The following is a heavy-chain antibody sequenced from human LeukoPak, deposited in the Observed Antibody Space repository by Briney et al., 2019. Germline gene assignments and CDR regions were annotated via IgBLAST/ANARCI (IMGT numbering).Heavy chain of an antibody. J-gene: IGHJ4*02. V-gene: IGHV4-34*01. CDR2: INHSGST. Sequence: SETLSLTCAVYGGSFSGYYWSWIRQPPGKGLEWIGEINHSGSTNCNPSLKSRVTISVDTSKNQFSLKLTSVTAADTAVYYCARITDLSVATDYWGQGTLVTVSS. CDR3: ARITDLSVATDY. D-gene: IGHD6-19*01. CDR1: GGSFSGYY.